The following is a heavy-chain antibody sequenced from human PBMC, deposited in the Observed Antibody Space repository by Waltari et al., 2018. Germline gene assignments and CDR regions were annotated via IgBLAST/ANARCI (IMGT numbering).Heavy chain of an antibody. CDR2: VHHSGST. CDR1: GGSFSSNDW. J-gene: IGHJ4*02. D-gene: IGHD6-19*01. V-gene: IGHV4-4*02. Sequence: QVQLKESGPGLVKPSETLSLACDVSGGSFSSNDWWSWVRQPRGKGLEWSGEVHHSGSTKYNPSLNSRVVMSVDTSKNQISLTMKSVTAADTAVYYCARGFAGWPFDYWGPGTLVIVAS. CDR3: ARGFAGWPFDY.